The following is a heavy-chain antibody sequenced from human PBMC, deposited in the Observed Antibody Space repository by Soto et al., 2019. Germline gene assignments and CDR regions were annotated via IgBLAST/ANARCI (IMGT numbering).Heavy chain of an antibody. CDR2: IIPIFGTA. Sequence: GASVKVSCKASGGTFSSYAISWVRQAPGQGLEWMGGIIPIFGTANYAQKFQGRVTITADESTSTAYMELSSLRSEDTAVYYCARGGRVGGSVGSYGMDVWGQGTTVTVSS. V-gene: IGHV1-69*13. CDR3: ARGGRVGGSVGSYGMDV. J-gene: IGHJ6*02. CDR1: GGTFSSYA. D-gene: IGHD3-16*01.